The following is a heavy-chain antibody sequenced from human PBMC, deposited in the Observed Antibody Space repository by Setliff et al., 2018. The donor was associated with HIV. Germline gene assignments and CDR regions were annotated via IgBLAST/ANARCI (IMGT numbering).Heavy chain of an antibody. Sequence: PSETLSLTCTVSGYSISSDYYWGWIRQPPGKGLEWIGSFYQTGSTYYNPSLKSRVIISLDTSKNQLSLKLRSVTAADTAVYYCARESLHLGELSSNPDASDIWGQGTMVTVSS. D-gene: IGHD3-16*02. V-gene: IGHV4-38-2*02. CDR2: FYQTGST. CDR1: GYSISSDYY. J-gene: IGHJ3*02. CDR3: ARESLHLGELSSNPDASDI.